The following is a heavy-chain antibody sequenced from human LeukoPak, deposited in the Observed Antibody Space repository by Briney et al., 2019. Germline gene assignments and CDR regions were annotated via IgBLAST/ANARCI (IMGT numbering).Heavy chain of an antibody. CDR2: IYHSGST. V-gene: IGHV4-38-2*02. D-gene: IGHD6-19*01. CDR1: GYSISSGYY. Sequence: SETLSLTCTVSGYSISSGYYWGWIRQPPGKGLEWIGSIYHSGSTYYNPSLKSRVTISVDTSKNQFSLKLSSVTAADTAVYYCARLQQWLVFFDYWGQGTLVTASS. J-gene: IGHJ4*02. CDR3: ARLQQWLVFFDY.